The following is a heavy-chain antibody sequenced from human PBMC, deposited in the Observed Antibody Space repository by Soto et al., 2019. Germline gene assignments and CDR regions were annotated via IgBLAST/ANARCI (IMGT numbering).Heavy chain of an antibody. CDR1: SGSISSSNW. CDR3: ARAARADYGDYDAVDAFDI. CDR2: IYHSGST. J-gene: IGHJ3*02. D-gene: IGHD4-17*01. Sequence: PSETLSLTCAVSSGSISSSNWWSWVRQPPGKGLEWIGDIYHSGSTNYNPSLKSRVTISVDTSKNQFSLKLSSVTAADTAVYYCARAARADYGDYDAVDAFDIWGQGTMVTVSS. V-gene: IGHV4-4*02.